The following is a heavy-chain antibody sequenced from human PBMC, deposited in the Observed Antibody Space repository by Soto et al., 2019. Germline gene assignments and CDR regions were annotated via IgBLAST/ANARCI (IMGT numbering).Heavy chain of an antibody. D-gene: IGHD3-9*01. CDR3: ARRPHDILKSNWFDP. CDR2: IYYSGST. CDR1: GGSISSSSYY. Sequence: SETLSLTCTVSGGSISSSSYYWGWIRQPPGKGLEWIGSIYYSGSTYYNPSLKSRVTISVDTSKNQFSLKLSSVTAADTAVYYCARRPHDILKSNWFDPWGQGTLVTVSS. J-gene: IGHJ5*02. V-gene: IGHV4-39*01.